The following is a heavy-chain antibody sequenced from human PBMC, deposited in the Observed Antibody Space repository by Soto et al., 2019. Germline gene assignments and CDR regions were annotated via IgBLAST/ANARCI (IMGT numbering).Heavy chain of an antibody. CDR2: INHSGSA. J-gene: IGHJ5*02. CDR3: ARYYDSSGYYYKWFDP. Sequence: PSETLSLTCDVYGGSFSGYIWTWIRQTPGKGLQWIGQINHSGSANYNPSLKSRVTISVDKSKNQFSLKLSSVTAADTAVYYCARYYDSSGYYYKWFDPWGQGTLVT. CDR1: GGSFSGYI. V-gene: IGHV4-34*01. D-gene: IGHD3-22*01.